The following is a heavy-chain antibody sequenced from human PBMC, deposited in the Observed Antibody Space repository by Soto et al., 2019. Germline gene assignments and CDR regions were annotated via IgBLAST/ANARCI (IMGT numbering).Heavy chain of an antibody. Sequence: ASVKVSCKASGYTFTSYDINWVRQATGQGLEWMGWMNPNSGNTGYAQKFQGRVTMTRNTSISTAYMELSSLRSEDTAVYYCARRASKTRRYWFDPWGQGTLVTVSS. CDR1: GYTFTSYD. CDR2: MNPNSGNT. CDR3: ARRASKTRRYWFDP. V-gene: IGHV1-8*01. J-gene: IGHJ5*02.